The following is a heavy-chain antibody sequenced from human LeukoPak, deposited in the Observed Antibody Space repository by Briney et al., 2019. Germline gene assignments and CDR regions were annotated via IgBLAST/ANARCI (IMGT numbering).Heavy chain of an antibody. CDR2: INPNSGGT. CDR1: GYTFTGYY. Sequence: ASVKVSCKASGYTFTGYYMHWVRQAPGQGLEWVGWINPNSGGTNYGQKFQGRVTMTRDTSISTAYMELSRLRSDDTAVYYWARKLELRPYYGMDVWGQGTTVTVSS. J-gene: IGHJ6*02. CDR3: ARKLELRPYYGMDV. D-gene: IGHD1-7*01. V-gene: IGHV1-2*02.